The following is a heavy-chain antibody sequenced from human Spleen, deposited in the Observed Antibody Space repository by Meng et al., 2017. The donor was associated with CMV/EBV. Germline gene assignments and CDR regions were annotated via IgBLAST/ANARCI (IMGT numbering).Heavy chain of an antibody. CDR1: GGPITNYY. V-gene: IGHV4-59*01. Sequence: SETLSLTCNVSGGPITNYYWSWIRQSPGQGLEWIGYVFYSGSANYTPSLKGRATLSLDTSKNQFFLKLTSVTAADTALYYCARHTYSSYSPYFFFDSWGQGTLVTVSS. J-gene: IGHJ4*02. CDR3: ARHTYSSYSPYFFFDS. CDR2: VFYSGSA. D-gene: IGHD4-11*01.